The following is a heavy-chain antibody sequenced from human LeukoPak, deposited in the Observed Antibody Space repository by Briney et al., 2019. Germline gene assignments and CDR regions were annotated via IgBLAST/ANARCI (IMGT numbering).Heavy chain of an antibody. Sequence: GASVKVSCKASGGTFSSYAISWVRQAPGQGLEWMGGIIPIFGTANYAQKFQGRVTITTDESTSTAYMELSSLRSEDTAVYYRARDSSSSRGFDYWGQGTLVTVSS. V-gene: IGHV1-69*05. CDR3: ARDSSSSRGFDY. J-gene: IGHJ4*02. CDR1: GGTFSSYA. CDR2: IIPIFGTA. D-gene: IGHD6-6*01.